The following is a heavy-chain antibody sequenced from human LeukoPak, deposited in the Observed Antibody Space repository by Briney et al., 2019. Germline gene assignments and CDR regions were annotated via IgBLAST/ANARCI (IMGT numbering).Heavy chain of an antibody. CDR3: ARAALQLWLHPDY. J-gene: IGHJ4*02. D-gene: IGHD5-18*01. V-gene: IGHV4-30-4*08. CDR1: GGSISSGDYY. CDR2: IYYSGST. Sequence: SETVSLTCTVSGGSISSGDYYWSWIRQPPGKGLEWIGYIYYSGSTYYNPSLKSRVTISVDTSKNQFSLKLSSVTAADTAVYYCARAALQLWLHPDYWGQGTLVTVSS.